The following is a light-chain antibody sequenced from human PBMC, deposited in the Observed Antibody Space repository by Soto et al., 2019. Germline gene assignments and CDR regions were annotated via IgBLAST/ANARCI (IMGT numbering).Light chain of an antibody. Sequence: EIVLTQSPGTLSLSPGERDTLSCRASQSVSSSYLAWYQQKPGQAPRLLIYGASSRATGVPDRFSASGSGRDFTRTISRLEPEDLAVYYCHQYDSSPLTCGGGTKVEIK. CDR1: QSVSSSY. J-gene: IGKJ4*01. CDR3: HQYDSSPLT. CDR2: GAS. V-gene: IGKV3-20*01.